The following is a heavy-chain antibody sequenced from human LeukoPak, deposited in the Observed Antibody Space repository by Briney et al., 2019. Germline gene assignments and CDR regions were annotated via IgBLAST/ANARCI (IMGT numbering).Heavy chain of an antibody. CDR3: ARGTHGSSHFDY. CDR1: GYTFTGYD. D-gene: IGHD2-15*01. CDR2: MNPNSGNT. J-gene: IGHJ4*02. Sequence: ASVKVSCKASGYTFTGYDINWVRQATGQGVEWMGWMNPNSGNTGYAQKFQGRVTMTRNTSISTAYMELSSLRSEDTAVYYCARGTHGSSHFDYWGQGTLVTVSS. V-gene: IGHV1-8*01.